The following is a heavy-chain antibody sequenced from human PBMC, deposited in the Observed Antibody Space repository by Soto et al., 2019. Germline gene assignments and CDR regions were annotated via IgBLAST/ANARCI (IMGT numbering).Heavy chain of an antibody. CDR2: ISRGSSYI. CDR1: EFTFSVYS. CDR3: TRALVKILVIYYHYSDMDV. J-gene: IGHJ6*02. V-gene: IGHV3-21*02. Sequence: DVPLEESGGGLVKPGGSLRLSCVASEFTFSVYSMNWVRQAPGKALEWVSSISRGSSYIYYADSVKGRFNISRDNDKRSLFLHMNRLRVDDTPVYYCTRALVKILVIYYHYSDMDVWGQGTTV. D-gene: IGHD3-9*01.